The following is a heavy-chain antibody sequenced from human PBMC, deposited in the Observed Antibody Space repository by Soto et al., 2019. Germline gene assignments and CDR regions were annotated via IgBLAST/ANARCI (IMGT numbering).Heavy chain of an antibody. CDR1: GFTFSLYS. V-gene: IGHV3-21*01. CDR3: ARDYLHYDILTGYYH. CDR2: ISSSSSYI. J-gene: IGHJ5*02. Sequence: PGGSLRLSCAASGFTFSLYSMNWVRQAPGKGLEWVSSISSSSSYIYYADSVKGRFTISRDNAKNSLYLQMSSLRAEDTALYYCARDYLHYDILTGYYHWGQGT. D-gene: IGHD3-9*01.